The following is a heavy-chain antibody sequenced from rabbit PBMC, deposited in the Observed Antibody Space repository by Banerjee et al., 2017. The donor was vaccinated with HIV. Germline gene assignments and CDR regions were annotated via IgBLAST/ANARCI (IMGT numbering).Heavy chain of an antibody. CDR2: INSSSRNV. Sequence: QQLEEAGGGLVKPGASLTLTCTASGFSFSSGYYMYWVRQAPGKGLEWIGCINSSSRNVVYASWATGRFTISKASWTTVTLQLNSLTAADTATYFCARGDAGSSWGLDLWGPGTLVTVS. CDR3: ARGDAGSSWGLDL. V-gene: IGHV1S40*01. CDR1: GFSFSSGYY. D-gene: IGHD4-2*01. J-gene: IGHJ3*01.